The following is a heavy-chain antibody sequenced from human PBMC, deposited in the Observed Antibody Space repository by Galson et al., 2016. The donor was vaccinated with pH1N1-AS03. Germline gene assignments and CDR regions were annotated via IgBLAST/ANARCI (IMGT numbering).Heavy chain of an antibody. J-gene: IGHJ3*02. CDR3: ARTRGAYFRSAFDS. D-gene: IGHD2/OR15-2a*01. V-gene: IGHV3-48*04. Sequence: SLRLSCAASGFTFNHYSMNWVRQAPGKGLEWVSYISSDSTTIYYADSVKGRFTISRDNAMNSLYLQMNSLTAEDTAIYYCARTRGAYFRSAFDSWGQGTMVTV. CDR2: ISSDSTTI. CDR1: GFTFNHYS.